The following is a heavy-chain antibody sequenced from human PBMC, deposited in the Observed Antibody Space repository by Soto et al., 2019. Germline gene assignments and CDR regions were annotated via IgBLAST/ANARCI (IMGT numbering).Heavy chain of an antibody. Sequence: GGSLRLSCAASGFTFSSYWMHWVRQAPGKGLVWVSRINSDGSSTSYADSVKGRFTISRDNAKNTLYLQMNSLRAEDTAVYYCARVPFRRYYFDYWGQGTLVTVAA. CDR2: INSDGSST. CDR1: GFTFSSYW. V-gene: IGHV3-74*01. CDR3: ARVPFRRYYFDY. J-gene: IGHJ4*02.